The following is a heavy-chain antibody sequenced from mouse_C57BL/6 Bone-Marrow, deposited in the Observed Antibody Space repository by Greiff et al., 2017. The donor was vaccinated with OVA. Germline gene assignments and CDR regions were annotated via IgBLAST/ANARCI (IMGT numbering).Heavy chain of an antibody. J-gene: IGHJ3*01. V-gene: IGHV2-2*01. CDR2: IWSGGST. D-gene: IGHD2-4*01. CDR1: GFSFTSYG. Sequence: VMLVESGPGLVQPSQSLSITCTVSGFSFTSYGVHWVRQSPGKGLEWLGVIWSGGSTDYNAAFISRLSISKDNSKSQVFFKMNSLQADDTAIYYCAKIYYDYDPLFAYWGQGTLVTVSA. CDR3: AKIYYDYDPLFAY.